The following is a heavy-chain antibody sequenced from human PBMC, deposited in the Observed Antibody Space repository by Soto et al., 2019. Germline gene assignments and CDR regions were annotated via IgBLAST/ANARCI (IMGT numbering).Heavy chain of an antibody. D-gene: IGHD2-2*01. CDR2: ISSSSSYI. CDR3: AREIVVARGASYFDY. V-gene: IGHV3-21*01. CDR1: GFTFSSYS. Sequence: GGSLRLSCAASGFTFSSYSMNWVRQAPGKGLEWVSSISSSSSYIYYADSVKGRFTISRDNAKNSLYLQMNSLRAEDTAVYYCAREIVVARGASYFDYWGPGTLVTVSS. J-gene: IGHJ4*02.